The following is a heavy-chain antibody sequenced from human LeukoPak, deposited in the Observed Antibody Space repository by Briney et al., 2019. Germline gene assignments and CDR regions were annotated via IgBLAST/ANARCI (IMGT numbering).Heavy chain of an antibody. CDR1: EYSFTNYW. Sequence: GESLRISCKGPEYSFTNYWIGWVRQMPGKGLEWMGIIYPGDSETRYSPSFQGQVTISADKSISTAYLQWSSLKASDTAMYYCARTGDSSSNAFDIWGQGTMVTVSS. CDR3: ARTGDSSSNAFDI. D-gene: IGHD6-13*01. CDR2: IYPGDSET. V-gene: IGHV5-51*01. J-gene: IGHJ3*02.